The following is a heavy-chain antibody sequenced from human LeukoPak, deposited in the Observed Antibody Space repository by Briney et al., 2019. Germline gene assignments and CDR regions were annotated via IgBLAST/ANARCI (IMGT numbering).Heavy chain of an antibody. CDR2: ISYDGSTK. CDR1: GFTFSSYA. Sequence: GGSLRLSCAASGFTFSSYAMHWVRQAPGKGLEWVAIISYDGSTKYYVDSVKGRFSISRDNSKNTLYLQMNSLRVEDTAVYYCATPPTAYTSGSLGYWGQGTLVTVSS. V-gene: IGHV3-30*03. CDR3: ATPPTAYTSGSLGY. D-gene: IGHD3-22*01. J-gene: IGHJ4*02.